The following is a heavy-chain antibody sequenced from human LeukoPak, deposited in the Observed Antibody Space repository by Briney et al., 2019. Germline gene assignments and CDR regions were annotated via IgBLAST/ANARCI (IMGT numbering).Heavy chain of an antibody. D-gene: IGHD3-22*01. CDR3: AGYYDSSGYYYFDY. CDR2: IYSGDST. CDR1: GFTVSSNY. Sequence: PGGSLRLSCAASGFTVSSNYMSWVRQAPGKGLEWVSVIYSGDSTYYADSVKGRFTISRDNSKNTLYLQMNSLRAEDTAVYYCAGYYDSSGYYYFDYWGQGTLVTVSS. J-gene: IGHJ4*02. V-gene: IGHV3-66*02.